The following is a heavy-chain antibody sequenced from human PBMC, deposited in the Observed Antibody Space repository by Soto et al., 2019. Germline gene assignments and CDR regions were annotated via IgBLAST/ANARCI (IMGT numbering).Heavy chain of an antibody. CDR3: ARLVCSSTSCYSTYYYYYGMDV. J-gene: IGHJ6*02. V-gene: IGHV5-10-1*01. Sequence: GESLKISCKGSGYSFTSYWISWVRQMPGKGLEWMGRIDPSDSYTNYNPSFQGHVTISADKSISTAYLQWSSLKASDTAMYYCARLVCSSTSCYSTYYYYYGMDVWGQGTTVTVSS. D-gene: IGHD2-2*01. CDR2: IDPSDSYT. CDR1: GYSFTSYW.